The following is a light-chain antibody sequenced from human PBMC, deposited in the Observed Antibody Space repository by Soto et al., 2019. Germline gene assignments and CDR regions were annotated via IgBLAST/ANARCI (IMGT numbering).Light chain of an antibody. Sequence: QSVLTQAPSVSGAPGRSVTISCSGGTSNIGRNSVNWYQQFPGTAPKLLIYMNDRRPSGVPDRFSAFRSGASASLAISGLQSEDEAHYYCGAWDDTLNVLVFGGGTKLTVL. CDR1: TSNIGRNS. CDR3: GAWDDTLNVLV. J-gene: IGLJ2*01. V-gene: IGLV1-44*01. CDR2: MND.